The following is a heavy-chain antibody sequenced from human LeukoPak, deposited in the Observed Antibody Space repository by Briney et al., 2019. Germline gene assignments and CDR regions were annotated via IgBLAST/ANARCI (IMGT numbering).Heavy chain of an antibody. CDR2: INSDGSST. D-gene: IGHD7-27*01. CDR1: GFTFSGYW. Sequence: GGSLRLSCAASGFTFSGYWMYWVRQAPGKGLVWVSLINSDGSSTNYADSVKGRFTISRDNAKNTLYLQVNSLRADGTAVYYCARHLGTYSDHWGQGTLVTVSS. CDR3: ARHLGTYSDH. J-gene: IGHJ4*02. V-gene: IGHV3-74*01.